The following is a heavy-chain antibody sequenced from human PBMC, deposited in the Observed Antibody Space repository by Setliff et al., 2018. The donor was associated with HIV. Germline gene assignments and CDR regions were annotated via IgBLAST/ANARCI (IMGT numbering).Heavy chain of an antibody. CDR2: IYYSGST. CDR1: GGSIISSTYF. Sequence: SETLSLTCTVSGGSIISSTYFWGWIRQPPGKGLECIGNIYYSGSTSYNTSLKSRVTISVDTSKNQFSLKLSSVTAADTAVYYCARLLVAGMLFDYWGQGTLVTSPQ. CDR3: ARLLVAGMLFDY. J-gene: IGHJ4*02. V-gene: IGHV4-39*01. D-gene: IGHD2-15*01.